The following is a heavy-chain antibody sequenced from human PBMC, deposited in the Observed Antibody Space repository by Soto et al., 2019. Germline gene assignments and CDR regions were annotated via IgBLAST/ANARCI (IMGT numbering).Heavy chain of an antibody. CDR3: ARSITGIGRYYYYMDV. V-gene: IGHV1-18*01. D-gene: IGHD1-20*01. CDR1: GYTFTSYG. CDR2: ISAYNGNT. Sequence: ASVKVSCKASGYTFTSYGISWVRQAPGQGLEWMGWISAYNGNTNYAQKLQGRVTMTTDTSTSTAYMELRSLRSDDTAVYYCARSITGIGRYYYYMDVWGKGTTVIVSS. J-gene: IGHJ6*03.